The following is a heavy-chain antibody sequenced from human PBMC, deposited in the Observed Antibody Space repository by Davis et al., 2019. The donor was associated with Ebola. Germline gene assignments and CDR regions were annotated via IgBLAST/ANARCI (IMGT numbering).Heavy chain of an antibody. Sequence: GESLKISCKGSGYSFTSYWIGWVRQMPGKGLEWMGIIYPGDSDTRYSPSFQGQVTISADKSISTAYLQWSSLKASDTAMYYCARRVRPPWFGESAPFDYWGQGTLVTVSS. V-gene: IGHV5-51*01. D-gene: IGHD3-10*01. CDR1: GYSFTSYW. J-gene: IGHJ4*02. CDR2: IYPGDSDT. CDR3: ARRVRPPWFGESAPFDY.